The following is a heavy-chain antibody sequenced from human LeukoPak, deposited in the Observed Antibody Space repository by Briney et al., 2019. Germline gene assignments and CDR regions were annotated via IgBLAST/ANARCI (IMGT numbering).Heavy chain of an antibody. D-gene: IGHD4-17*01. CDR2: IYTSGST. CDR1: GYSISSGYY. Sequence: PSETLSLTCAVSGYSISSGYYWSWIRQPAGKGLEWIGRIYTSGSTNYNPSLKSRVTISVDTSKNQFSLKLSSVIAADTAVYYCARDTTVHFDYWGQGTLVTVSS. V-gene: IGHV4-61*02. CDR3: ARDTTVHFDY. J-gene: IGHJ4*02.